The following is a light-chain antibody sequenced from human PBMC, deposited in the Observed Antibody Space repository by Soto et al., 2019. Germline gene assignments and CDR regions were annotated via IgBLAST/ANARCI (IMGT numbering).Light chain of an antibody. CDR1: QSVSTN. V-gene: IGKV3-15*01. J-gene: IGKJ1*01. CDR2: GAS. CDR3: PQYNNWRRT. Sequence: EIVMTQSPATLSVSPGERATLSCRASQSVSTNLAWYQQKPGQAPRLLIYGASTRATGIPARFSGSGSGTDVSLTISSLQSEDFAVYYCPQYNNWRRTFGQGTKVEI.